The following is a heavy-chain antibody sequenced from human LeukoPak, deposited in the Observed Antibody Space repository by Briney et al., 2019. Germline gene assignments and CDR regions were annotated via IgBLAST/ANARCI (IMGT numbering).Heavy chain of an antibody. Sequence: GGSLRLSCAASGFTFSSYTMTWVRQAPGKGLEWVSSISSSSYIYSADSVKGRFTISRDNAKNSLYLQMNSLRAEDTAVYYCARSVGYCSSTSYYFDYWGQGTLVTVSS. J-gene: IGHJ4*02. CDR3: ARSVGYCSSTSYYFDY. V-gene: IGHV3-21*01. CDR1: GFTFSSYT. CDR2: ISSSSYI. D-gene: IGHD2-2*03.